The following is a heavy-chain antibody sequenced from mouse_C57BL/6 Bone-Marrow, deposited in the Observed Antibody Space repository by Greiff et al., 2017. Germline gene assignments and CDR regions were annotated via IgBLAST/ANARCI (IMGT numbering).Heavy chain of an antibody. V-gene: IGHV10-1*01. CDR2: IRSKSNNYAT. CDR1: GFSFNTYA. Sequence: EVKLVESGGGLVQPKGSLKLSCAASGFSFNTYAMTWVRQAPGKGLEWVARIRSKSNNYATNYADSVKDRFTISRDDSESLLYLQMNNLKTEDTAMYYCVWDKTFAYWGQGTLVTVSA. CDR3: VWDKTFAY. D-gene: IGHD4-1*01. J-gene: IGHJ3*01.